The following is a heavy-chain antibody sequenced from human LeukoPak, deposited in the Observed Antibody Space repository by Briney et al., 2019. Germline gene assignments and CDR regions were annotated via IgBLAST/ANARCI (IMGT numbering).Heavy chain of an antibody. J-gene: IGHJ4*02. V-gene: IGHV4-4*07. CDR3: ARDRYCSGGSCYDY. CDR2: IYTSGST. CDR1: GGSFSGYY. D-gene: IGHD2-15*01. Sequence: SETLSLTCAVYGGSFSGYYWSWIRQPAGKGLEWIGRIYTSGSTNYNPSLKSRVTISVDTSKNQFSLKLSSVTAADTAVYYCARDRYCSGGSCYDYWGQGTLVTVSS.